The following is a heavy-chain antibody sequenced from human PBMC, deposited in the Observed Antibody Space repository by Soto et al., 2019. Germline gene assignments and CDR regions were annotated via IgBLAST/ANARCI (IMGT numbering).Heavy chain of an antibody. Sequence: QVQLVQSGAEVKKPGASVKVSGKASGYTFTSYPMHWVRQAPGQRLEWMGWINAGNGNTKYSQKFQGRVTITRDTSASTAYMELSSLRSEDTAVYYCARGGSLYWYFDLWGRGTLVTVSS. CDR1: GYTFTSYP. CDR2: INAGNGNT. J-gene: IGHJ2*01. CDR3: ARGGSLYWYFDL. D-gene: IGHD1-26*01. V-gene: IGHV1-3*01.